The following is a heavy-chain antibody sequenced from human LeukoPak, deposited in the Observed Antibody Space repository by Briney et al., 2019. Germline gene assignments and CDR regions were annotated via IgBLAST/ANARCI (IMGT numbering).Heavy chain of an antibody. D-gene: IGHD2-2*01. CDR2: IYYSGST. Sequence: SETLSLTCTVSGGSISSHYWSWIRQPPGKGLEWIGYIYYSGSTNHNPSLKSRVTISVDTSKNQFSLKLSSVTAADTAVYYCARGFHTDIVVVPAASPEDDAFDIWGQGTMVTVSS. CDR3: ARGFHTDIVVVPAASPEDDAFDI. V-gene: IGHV4-59*11. CDR1: GGSISSHY. J-gene: IGHJ3*02.